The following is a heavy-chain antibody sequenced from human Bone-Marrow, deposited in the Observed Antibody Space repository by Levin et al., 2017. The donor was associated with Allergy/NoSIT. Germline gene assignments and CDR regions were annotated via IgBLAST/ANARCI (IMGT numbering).Heavy chain of an antibody. Sequence: PSETLSLTCAVSGGPISSSNWWSWVRQPPGKGLEWIGEIYHSGSTNYNPSLKSRVTISVDKSKNQFSLKLSSVTAADTAVYYCARAAAAGNVSVDYWGQGTLVTVSS. V-gene: IGHV4-4*02. J-gene: IGHJ4*02. CDR2: IYHSGST. CDR3: ARAAAAGNVSVDY. CDR1: GGPISSSNW. D-gene: IGHD6-13*01.